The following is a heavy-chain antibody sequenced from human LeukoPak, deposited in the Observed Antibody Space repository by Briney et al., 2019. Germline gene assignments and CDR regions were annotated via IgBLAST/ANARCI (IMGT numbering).Heavy chain of an antibody. Sequence: GGTLRLSCAASGFTFSSYGMSWVRQAPGKGLEWVGRIKSKTDGGTTDYAAPVKGRFTISRDDSKNTLYLQMNSLKTEDTAVYYCTTDWYYDGSGYSSFDYWGQGTLVTVSS. V-gene: IGHV3-15*01. CDR1: GFTFSSYG. J-gene: IGHJ4*02. D-gene: IGHD3-22*01. CDR3: TTDWYYDGSGYSSFDY. CDR2: IKSKTDGGTT.